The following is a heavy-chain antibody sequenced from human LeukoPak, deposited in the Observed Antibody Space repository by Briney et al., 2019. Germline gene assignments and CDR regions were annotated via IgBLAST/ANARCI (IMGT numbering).Heavy chain of an antibody. CDR3: ARSRAFNSGAFDP. CDR1: GFTFSSYA. V-gene: IGHV3-23*01. J-gene: IGHJ5*02. CDR2: ISGGGGNT. Sequence: GGSLRLSCAASGFTFSSYAMSWVRQAPGKGLEWVSVISGGGGNTYYTDSVKGRFTISRDNSKNTLFLQMNSLRAEDTATYYCARSRAFNSGAFDPWGQGSLVTVSS. D-gene: IGHD1-26*01.